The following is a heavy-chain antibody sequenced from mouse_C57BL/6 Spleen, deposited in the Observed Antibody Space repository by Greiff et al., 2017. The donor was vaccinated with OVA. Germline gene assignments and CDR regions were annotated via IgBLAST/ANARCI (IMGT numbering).Heavy chain of an antibody. V-gene: IGHV1-54*01. CDR2: INPGSGGT. D-gene: IGHD1-1*01. J-gene: IGHJ2*01. Sequence: QVQLQQSGAELVRPGTSVKVSCKASGYAFTNYLIEWVKQRPGQGLEWIGVINPGSGGTNYNEKFKGKATLTADKSSSTAYMQLSSLTSEDSAVYFCARDPLYYGSSYGYFDYWGQGTTLTVSS. CDR1: GYAFTNYL. CDR3: ARDPLYYGSSYGYFDY.